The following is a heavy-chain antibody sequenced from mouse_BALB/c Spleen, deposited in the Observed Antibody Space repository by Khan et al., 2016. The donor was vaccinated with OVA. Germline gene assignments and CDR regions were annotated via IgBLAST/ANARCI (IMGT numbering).Heavy chain of an antibody. Sequence: DVKLQESGPGLVKPSQSLSLTCTVTGYSITSDYAWNWIRQFPGNKLVWLGYIRYSGNTKYNPSLKSRISVTRDTSKNQFCRQVKSVTTEDTATYYCARVHGGDFDYWGQGTTLTVSS. CDR2: IRYSGNT. J-gene: IGHJ2*01. CDR1: GYSITSDYA. V-gene: IGHV3-2*02. CDR3: ARVHGGDFDY.